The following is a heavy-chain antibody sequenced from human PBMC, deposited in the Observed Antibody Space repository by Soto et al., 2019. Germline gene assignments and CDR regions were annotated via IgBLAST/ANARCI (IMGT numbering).Heavy chain of an antibody. Sequence: GGSLRLSCAASGFTFSSYAMSWVRQAPGKGLEWVSAISGSGGSTYYADSVKGRFTISRDNSKNTLYLQMNSLRAEDTAVYYCAKDLSSSWVYYYYYGMDVWGQGTTVTVSS. J-gene: IGHJ6*02. D-gene: IGHD6-13*01. V-gene: IGHV3-23*01. CDR2: ISGSGGST. CDR3: AKDLSSSWVYYYYYGMDV. CDR1: GFTFSSYA.